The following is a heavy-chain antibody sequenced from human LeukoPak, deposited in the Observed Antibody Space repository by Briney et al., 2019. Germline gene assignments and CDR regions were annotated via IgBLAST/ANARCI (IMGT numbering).Heavy chain of an antibody. V-gene: IGHV1-18*01. CDR1: GYTFTSYA. CDR2: ISAYNDNT. J-gene: IGHJ4*02. D-gene: IGHD3-10*01. CDR3: ARVGNFYGLMPFDY. Sequence: ASVKVSCKASGYTFTSYAVSWVRQAPGQGLEWMGWISAYNDNTNYAQKFQGRVTMTTDTSTGTAYMELRSLRSDDTAVYYCARVGNFYGLMPFDYWGGGTLVTVST.